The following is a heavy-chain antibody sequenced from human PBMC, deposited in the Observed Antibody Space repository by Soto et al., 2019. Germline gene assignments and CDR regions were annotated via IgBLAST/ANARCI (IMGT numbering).Heavy chain of an antibody. CDR2: IFPIFGTA. J-gene: IGHJ4*02. Sequence: QVQLVQSGAEVKKPGSSVKVSCKASGGTFSSYAISWVRQAPGQGLEWMGGIFPIFGTANYAQKFQGRVTITADESTSTAYMELSSLRSEDTAVYYCARGDLPYYYGSGSYSGRFDYWGQGTLVTVSS. V-gene: IGHV1-69*01. CDR3: ARGDLPYYYGSGSYSGRFDY. CDR1: GGTFSSYA. D-gene: IGHD3-10*01.